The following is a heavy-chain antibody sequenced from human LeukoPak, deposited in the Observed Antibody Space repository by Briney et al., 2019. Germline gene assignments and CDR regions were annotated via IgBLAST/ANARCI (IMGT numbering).Heavy chain of an antibody. V-gene: IGHV3-30-3*01. CDR1: GFTLTNYA. CDR3: ARDSGYCSSTGCYVHYFDY. CDR2: LSSDGSSQ. Sequence: PGTSLRLSCAASGFTLTNYAMHWVRQAPGKGLEWVAVLSSDGSSQSYADSVKGRFTISRDNSKSTLSLQMNSLRVEDTAVYYCARDSGYCSSTGCYVHYFDYWGQGTLVTVSS. D-gene: IGHD2-2*01. J-gene: IGHJ4*02.